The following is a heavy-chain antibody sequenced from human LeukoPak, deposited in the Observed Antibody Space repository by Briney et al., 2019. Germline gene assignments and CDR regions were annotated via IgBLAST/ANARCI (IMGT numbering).Heavy chain of an antibody. CDR2: MNPNSGNT. CDR3: ARENYYGSGEVYYFDY. CDR1: GYTFTSYD. V-gene: IGHV1-8*01. D-gene: IGHD3-10*01. Sequence: GASVKVSCKASGYTFTSYDINWVRQATGQGLEWMGWMNPNSGNTGYAQKFQGRVTMTRNTSISTAYMELSSLRSEDTVVYYCARENYYGSGEVYYFDYWGQGTLVTVSS. J-gene: IGHJ4*02.